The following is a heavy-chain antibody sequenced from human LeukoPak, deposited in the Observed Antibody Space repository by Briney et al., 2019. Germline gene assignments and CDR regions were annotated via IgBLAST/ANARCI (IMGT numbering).Heavy chain of an antibody. CDR2: ISYNGSNK. CDR3: ARDKYRITIFGVVSFTGSPDAFDI. D-gene: IGHD3-3*01. CDR1: GFTFSSYA. Sequence: PGGSLRLSCAASGFTFSSYAMPWVRQAPGKGLEWVAVISYNGSNKYYADSVKGRFTISRDNSKNTLYLQMNSLRAEDTAVYYCARDKYRITIFGVVSFTGSPDAFDIWGQGTMVTVSS. J-gene: IGHJ3*02. V-gene: IGHV3-30-3*01.